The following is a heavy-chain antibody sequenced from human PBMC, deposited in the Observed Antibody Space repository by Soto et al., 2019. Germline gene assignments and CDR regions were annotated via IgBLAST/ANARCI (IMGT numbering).Heavy chain of an antibody. V-gene: IGHV2-5*02. CDR3: AHRGTVTRPYYFDY. J-gene: IGHJ4*02. CDR2: IYWDDDK. CDR1: GFSLSTTGVG. Sequence: QITLKESGPTLVKPTQTLTLTCTFSGFSLSTTGVGVGWIRQPPGKALEWLALIYWDDDKRYSPSLKSRLTNTNYHPKNQAVLTITNMDPVDTATYYCAHRGTVTRPYYFDYWGQGTLVNVSS. D-gene: IGHD4-17*01.